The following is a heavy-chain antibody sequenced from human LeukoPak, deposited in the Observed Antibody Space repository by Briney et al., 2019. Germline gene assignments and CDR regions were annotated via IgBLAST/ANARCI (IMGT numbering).Heavy chain of an antibody. J-gene: IGHJ4*02. CDR3: ALGDCSSTRCYVFDY. CDR2: IFNSGST. Sequence: SETLSLTCAVYGGSFSGYYWSWIRQPPGKGLKWIGYIFNSGSTNYNPSLKSRVTISVDASKNQFSLKLSSVTAADTAVYFCALGDCSSTRCYVFDYWGQGTLVTVSS. V-gene: IGHV4-34*11. D-gene: IGHD2-2*01. CDR1: GGSFSGYY.